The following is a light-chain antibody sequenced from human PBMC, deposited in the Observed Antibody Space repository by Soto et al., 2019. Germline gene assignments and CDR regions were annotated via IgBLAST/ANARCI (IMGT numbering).Light chain of an antibody. CDR1: GSNIGRNF. J-gene: IGLJ3*02. Sequence: QSVLTQSPSASGTPGQRVTISWSGSGSNIGRNFASWYQHVPGQAPRLLIQRNNERPSGVPDRFSGYKSGTSVSLAISGLRSDDEATYYCAARDDTRDAQVFGGGTQLTVL. V-gene: IGLV1-47*01. CDR3: AARDDTRDAQV. CDR2: RNN.